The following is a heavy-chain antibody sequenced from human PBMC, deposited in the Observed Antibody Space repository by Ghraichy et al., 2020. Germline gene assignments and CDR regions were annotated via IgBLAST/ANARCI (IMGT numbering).Heavy chain of an antibody. V-gene: IGHV4-39*01. J-gene: IGHJ5*02. D-gene: IGHD6-13*01. Sequence: SQTLSLTCTVSGGSISSSTYYWGWIRQPPGKGLEWIGSIYYSGSTYYNPSLKSRVTISVDTSKNQFSLKMSHVTAADTAVYYCARQEGYEQHAGEFDPWGQGTLVTVSS. CDR1: GGSISSSTYY. CDR3: ARQEGYEQHAGEFDP. CDR2: IYYSGST.